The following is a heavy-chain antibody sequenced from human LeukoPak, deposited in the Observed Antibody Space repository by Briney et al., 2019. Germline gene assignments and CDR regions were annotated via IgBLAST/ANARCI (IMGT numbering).Heavy chain of an antibody. V-gene: IGHV4-59*01. D-gene: IGHD3-10*01. CDR1: GGSISTYY. CDR2: IYYSGST. J-gene: IGHJ4*02. Sequence: SETLSLTCTVSGGSISTYYWSWIRQPPGKGLEWIGYIYYSGSTNYNPSLKSRVTMSVDTSKTQFSLKLSSVTAADTAVYYCARVLYSGSWGYFDYWGRGTLVTVSS. CDR3: ARVLYSGSWGYFDY.